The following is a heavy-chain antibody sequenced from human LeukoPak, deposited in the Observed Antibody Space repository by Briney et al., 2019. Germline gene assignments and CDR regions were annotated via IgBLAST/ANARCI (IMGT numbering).Heavy chain of an antibody. D-gene: IGHD3-16*01. CDR1: GFTFSSYA. CDR2: ISGSGGST. V-gene: IGHV3-23*01. J-gene: IGHJ4*02. CDR3: AKDGVSRTDPYYFDY. Sequence: GGSLRLSCAASGFTFSSYAMSWVRQAPGKGLEWVSAISGSGGSTYYADSVKGRFTISRGNSKNTLYLQMNSLRAEDTAVYYCAKDGVSRTDPYYFDYWGQGTLVTVSS.